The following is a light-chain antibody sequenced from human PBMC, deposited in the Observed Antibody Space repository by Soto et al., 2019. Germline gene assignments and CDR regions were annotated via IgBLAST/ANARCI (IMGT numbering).Light chain of an antibody. CDR3: QQYNNWWT. Sequence: IGMTQSVATLSVSPGERATLSCRASQSVSSNLAWYQQKPGQAPRLLIYGASTRATGIPARFSGSGSGTEFTLTISSLQSEDFAVYYCQQYNNWWTFGQGTKVDIK. CDR1: QSVSSN. CDR2: GAS. V-gene: IGKV3-15*01. J-gene: IGKJ1*01.